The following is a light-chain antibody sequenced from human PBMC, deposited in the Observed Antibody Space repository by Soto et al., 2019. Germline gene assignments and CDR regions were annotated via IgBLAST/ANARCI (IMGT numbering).Light chain of an antibody. CDR2: AAS. V-gene: IGKV1-39*01. CDR3: QQTYRIPPT. Sequence: IQMTQSPSSLSASVGNRVTITCRESQSISSYLNWYQQKPGKAPKLLIYAASSLQSGVPSSFSGSGSGTTFSLTISGLQPEDFAFYFCQQTYRIPPTFGQGTRLEIK. CDR1: QSISSY. J-gene: IGKJ5*01.